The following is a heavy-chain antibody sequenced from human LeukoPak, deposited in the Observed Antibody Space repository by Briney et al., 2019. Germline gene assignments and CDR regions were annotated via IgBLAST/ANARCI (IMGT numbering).Heavy chain of an antibody. V-gene: IGHV4-34*01. D-gene: IGHD7-27*01. Sequence: SETLSLTCAVYGGSFSDYYWSWIRQPPGKGLEWIGEINHSGSTNYNPSLKSRVTISVDTSKNQFSLKLSSVTAADTAVYYCARVVWGWGYYFDYWGQGTLVTVSS. CDR2: INHSGST. J-gene: IGHJ4*02. CDR1: GGSFSDYY. CDR3: ARVVWGWGYYFDY.